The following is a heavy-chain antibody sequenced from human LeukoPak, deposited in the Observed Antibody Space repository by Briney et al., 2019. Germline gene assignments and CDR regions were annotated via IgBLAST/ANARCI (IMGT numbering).Heavy chain of an antibody. J-gene: IGHJ4*02. Sequence: SETLSLTCAVYGGSFSGYYWSWIRQPPGKGLEWIGEINNSGSTNYNPSLKSRVTISVDTSKNQFSLKLSSVTAADTAVYYCARGGQSRFLEWLSIYYFDYWGQGTLVTVSS. CDR2: INNSGST. CDR3: ARGGQSRFLEWLSIYYFDY. CDR1: GGSFSGYY. V-gene: IGHV4-34*01. D-gene: IGHD3-3*01.